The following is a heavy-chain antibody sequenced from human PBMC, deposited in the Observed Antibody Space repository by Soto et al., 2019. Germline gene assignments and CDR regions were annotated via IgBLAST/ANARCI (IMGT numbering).Heavy chain of an antibody. CDR2: INHSGST. CDR3: ARGGDYDFWTHHYYGMDV. J-gene: IGHJ6*02. CDR1: GGSFSGYY. Sequence: QVQLQQWGAGLLKPSETLSLTCAVYGGSFSGYYWSWIRQPPGKGLEWMGEINHSGSTNYNPSLKSRVTISVETSKNQFSLKLSSVTAADTAVYYCARGGDYDFWTHHYYGMDVWGQGTTVTVSS. V-gene: IGHV4-34*01. D-gene: IGHD3-3*01.